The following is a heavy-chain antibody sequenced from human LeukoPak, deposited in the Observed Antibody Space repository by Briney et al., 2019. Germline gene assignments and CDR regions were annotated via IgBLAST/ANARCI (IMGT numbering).Heavy chain of an antibody. J-gene: IGHJ4*02. CDR2: IHPNSGGT. CDR1: GYAFTDYY. D-gene: IGHD2-2*01. CDR3: GRKSASRKTSEFDY. V-gene: IGHV1-2*02. Sequence: ASVKVSCKASGYAFTDYYMNWVRQAPGQGLEWMGWIHPNSGGTNYAQKFQGRVTMTRDTSISTAYMELSRLTFDDTAVYYCGRKSASRKTSEFDYWGQGTLVTVSS.